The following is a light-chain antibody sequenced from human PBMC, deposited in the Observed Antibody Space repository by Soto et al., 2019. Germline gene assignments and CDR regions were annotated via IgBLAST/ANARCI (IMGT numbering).Light chain of an antibody. CDR2: KAS. Sequence: DIPMTQSPSTLSASVGDRVTITCRASQSISSWVAWYQQKPGKAPKLLIYKASSLESGVPSRFSDSGSGTEFTLTISSLQPDDFATYYCHQYNSYGWTFGQGTKVEIK. CDR1: QSISSW. J-gene: IGKJ1*01. V-gene: IGKV1-5*03. CDR3: HQYNSYGWT.